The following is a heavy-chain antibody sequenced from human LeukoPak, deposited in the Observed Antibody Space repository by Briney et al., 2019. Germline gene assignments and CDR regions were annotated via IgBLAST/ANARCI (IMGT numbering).Heavy chain of an antibody. V-gene: IGHV4-4*07. D-gene: IGHD6-19*01. CDR3: ARAAEYSSGWYLFDY. J-gene: IGHJ4*02. CDR2: IYTSGGT. Sequence: SETLSLTCTVSGSSISNYYWTWIRQPAGKGLEWIGRIYTSGGTNYNPSLKTRVTMSVDMSKNQVSLKLSSVTAADTAMCYCARAAEYSSGWYLFDYWGQGILVTVSA. CDR1: GSSISNYY.